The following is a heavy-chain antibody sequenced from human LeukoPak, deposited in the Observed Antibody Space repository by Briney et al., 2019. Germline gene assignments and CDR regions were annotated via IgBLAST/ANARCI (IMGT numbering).Heavy chain of an antibody. CDR2: ISYSGNT. J-gene: IGHJ6*03. Sequence: PSETLSLTCTVSGGSISSYYWSWIRQPPGKGLEWIGYISYSGNTNYNPSLKSRVTISVDTSKNQFSLKLSSVTAADTAVYYSARILSNNYYYSYMDVWGKGTTVTISS. V-gene: IGHV4-59*01. D-gene: IGHD2/OR15-2a*01. CDR3: ARILSNNYYYSYMDV. CDR1: GGSISSYY.